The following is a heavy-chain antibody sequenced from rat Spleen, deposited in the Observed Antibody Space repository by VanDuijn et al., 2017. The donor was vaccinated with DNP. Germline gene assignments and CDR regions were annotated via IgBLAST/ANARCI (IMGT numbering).Heavy chain of an antibody. D-gene: IGHD4-3*01. Sequence: EVQLVESGGGLVQPGRSLKLSCAASGFTFSDYYMAWVRQAPTKGLEWVAYISYDGGNTHYGDSVKGRFTISRDNAKSSLYLQMNSLKSEDTATYYCAKNSGYYFDYWGQGVMVTVSS. J-gene: IGHJ2*01. CDR3: AKNSGYYFDY. CDR2: ISYDGGNT. V-gene: IGHV5-20*01. CDR1: GFTFSDYY.